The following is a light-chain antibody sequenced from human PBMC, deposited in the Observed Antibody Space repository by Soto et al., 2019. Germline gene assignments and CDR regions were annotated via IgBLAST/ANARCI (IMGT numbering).Light chain of an antibody. CDR1: QSVSSY. V-gene: IGKV3-11*01. J-gene: IGKJ4*01. Sequence: EIVLTQSPATLSLSPGERATLSCRASQSVSSYLAWYQQKPGQAPRLLIYDASNRATGIPARFSGSGSGTDFTLTISSLELEDFAVYYCQQRSNWPPSSTFGGGTKVEIK. CDR2: DAS. CDR3: QQRSNWPPSST.